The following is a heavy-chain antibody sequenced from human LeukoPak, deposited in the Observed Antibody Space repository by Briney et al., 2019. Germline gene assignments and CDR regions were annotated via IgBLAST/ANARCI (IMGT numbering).Heavy chain of an antibody. CDR1: GFTFTDYA. CDR2: ISGDGAGT. V-gene: IGHV3-23*01. J-gene: IGHJ4*02. CDR3: ARRSGGGTFYFDY. Sequence: GGSLRLSCSASGFTFTDYAMSWVRQAPGRGLDWVSSISGDGAGTFYADSVKGRFSISRDSSGNTVYLQMNSLRAEDTALYHCARRSGGGTFYFDYWGQGSLVTVSS. D-gene: IGHD1-1*01.